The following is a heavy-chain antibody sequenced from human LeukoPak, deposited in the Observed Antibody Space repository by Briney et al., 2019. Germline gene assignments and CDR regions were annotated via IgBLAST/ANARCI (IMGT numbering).Heavy chain of an antibody. J-gene: IGHJ5*02. CDR3: ARDQIAAAGTYADNWFDL. CDR1: GYTFTGYY. Sequence: ASXKVSCKASGYTFTGYYMHWVGQAPGQGREWMGWINPNSGGTNYAQKFQGRVTMTRDRYRSKDYMERRRQRENDTDGCDCARDQIAAAGTYADNWFDLWGQGTLVTVSS. D-gene: IGHD6-13*01. CDR2: INPNSGGT. V-gene: IGHV1-2*02.